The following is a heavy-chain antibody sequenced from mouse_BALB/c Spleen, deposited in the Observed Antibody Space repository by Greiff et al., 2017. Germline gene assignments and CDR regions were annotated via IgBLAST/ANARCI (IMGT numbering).Heavy chain of an antibody. CDR3: ARLIGNYGGYFDY. CDR1: GYSITSGY. V-gene: IGHV3-8*02. J-gene: IGHJ2*01. CDR2: ISYSGST. Sequence: VQLKESGPSLVKPSQTLSLTCSVTGYSITSGYWNWIRKFPGNKLEYMGYISYSGSTYYNPSLKSRISITRDTSKNQYYLQLNSVTTEDTATYYCARLIGNYGGYFDYWGQGTTLTVSS. D-gene: IGHD2-1*01.